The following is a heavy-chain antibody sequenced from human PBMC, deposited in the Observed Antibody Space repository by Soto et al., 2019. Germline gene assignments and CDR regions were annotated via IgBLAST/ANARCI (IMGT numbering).Heavy chain of an antibody. V-gene: IGHV3-53*01. CDR3: ARDLGSRGWYVAFEI. Sequence: GGSLSLSCASSGCTVSSNYMSCVRHAPGKGLEWVSVIYSGGSTYYADSVKGRFTISRDNSKNTLYLQMNSLRAEDTAVYYCARDLGSRGWYVAFEIWGQGT. CDR2: IYSGGST. CDR1: GCTVSSNY. D-gene: IGHD6-19*01. J-gene: IGHJ3*02.